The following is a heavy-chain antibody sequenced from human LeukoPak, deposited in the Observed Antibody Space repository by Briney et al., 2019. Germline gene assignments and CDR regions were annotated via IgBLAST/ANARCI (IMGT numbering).Heavy chain of an antibody. CDR3: AKDLYYYDSSGYHIRDY. V-gene: IGHV3-23*01. Sequence: GGSLRLSCAASGFTFSSYAMSWVRQAPGKGLEWVSAISGSDGSTYYADSVKGRFTISRDNSKNTLYLQMNSLRAEDTAVYYCAKDLYYYDSSGYHIRDYWGQGTLVTVSS. CDR2: ISGSDGST. D-gene: IGHD3-22*01. CDR1: GFTFSSYA. J-gene: IGHJ4*02.